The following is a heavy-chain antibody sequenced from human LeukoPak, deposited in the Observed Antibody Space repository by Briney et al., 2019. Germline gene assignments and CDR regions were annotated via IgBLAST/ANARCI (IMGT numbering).Heavy chain of an antibody. CDR1: GGSISSGSYY. Sequence: PSQTLSLTCTVSGGSISSGSYYWSWIRQPAGKGLEWIGRIYTSGSTNYNPSLKSRVTISLDTSKNQFSLKLSSVTAADTAVYYCARVSWFPGTSYYYMDVWGKGTTVTVSS. V-gene: IGHV4-61*02. CDR2: IYTSGST. D-gene: IGHD1-1*01. J-gene: IGHJ6*03. CDR3: ARVSWFPGTSYYYMDV.